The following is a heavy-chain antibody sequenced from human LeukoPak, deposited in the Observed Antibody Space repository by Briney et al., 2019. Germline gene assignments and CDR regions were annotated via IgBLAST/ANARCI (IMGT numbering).Heavy chain of an antibody. J-gene: IGHJ4*02. V-gene: IGHV3-23*01. CDR1: GFTFSNYG. Sequence: GGSLRLSCAASGFTFSNYGMNWVRQAPGKGLEWVSAISGSGHNTYYADSVKGRFTISRDNSKNTLYLQMNSLRAEDTAVYYCARDHRGIFSPFDYWGQGTLVTVSS. CDR3: ARDHRGIFSPFDY. CDR2: ISGSGHNT.